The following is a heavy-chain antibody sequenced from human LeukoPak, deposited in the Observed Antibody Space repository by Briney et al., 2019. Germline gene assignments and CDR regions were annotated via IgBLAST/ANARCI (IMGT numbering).Heavy chain of an antibody. CDR1: GGSISSGGYS. D-gene: IGHD2-21*01. CDR3: ARAKIGAFDI. V-gene: IGHV4-30-2*01. CDR2: IYHSGST. J-gene: IGHJ3*02. Sequence: SETLSLTCAVSGGSISSGGYSWSWIRQPPGKGLEWTGYIYHSGSTYYNPSLKSRVTISVDRSKNQFSLKLSSVTAADTAVYYCARAKIGAFDIWGQGTMVTVSS.